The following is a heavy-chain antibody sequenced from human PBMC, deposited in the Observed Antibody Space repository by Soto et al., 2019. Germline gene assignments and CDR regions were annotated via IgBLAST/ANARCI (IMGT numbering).Heavy chain of an antibody. V-gene: IGHV4-34*01. CDR3: ARTDRQYSSSWYRWFDP. Sequence: KPSETLSLTCAVYGGSFSGYYWSWIRQPPGKGLEWIGEINHSGSTNYNPSLKSRVTISVDTSKNQFSLKLSSVTAADTAVYYCARTDRQYSSSWYRWFDPWGQGTLVTVSS. CDR1: GGSFSGYY. J-gene: IGHJ5*02. CDR2: INHSGST. D-gene: IGHD6-13*01.